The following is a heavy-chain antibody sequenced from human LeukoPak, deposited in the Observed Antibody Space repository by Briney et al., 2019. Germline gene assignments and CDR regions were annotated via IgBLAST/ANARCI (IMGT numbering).Heavy chain of an antibody. D-gene: IGHD2/OR15-2a*01. CDR3: ARVVIGGTTWYYGMDV. CDR1: GGSISSSSYY. J-gene: IGHJ6*02. Sequence: SETLSLTCTVSGGSISSSSYYWGWIRQPPGKGLEWIGSIYYSGSTYYNPSLKSRVTISVDTSKNQFSLKLSSVTAADTAVYYCARVVIGGTTWYYGMDVWGQGTTVTVSS. V-gene: IGHV4-39*07. CDR2: IYYSGST.